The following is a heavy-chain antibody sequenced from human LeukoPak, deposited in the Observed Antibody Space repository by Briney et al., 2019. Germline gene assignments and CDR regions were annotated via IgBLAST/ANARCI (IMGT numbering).Heavy chain of an antibody. CDR1: GFTFSSYG. Sequence: PGRSLRLSCAASGFTFSSYGMHWVRQAPGKGLEWVAVISYDGSNKYYADSVKGRFTISRDNSKNTLYLQMNSLRAEDTAVYYCAKARRLERHPNNPHFDYWGQGTLVTVSS. V-gene: IGHV3-30*18. CDR2: ISYDGSNK. J-gene: IGHJ4*02. CDR3: AKARRLERHPNNPHFDY. D-gene: IGHD1-1*01.